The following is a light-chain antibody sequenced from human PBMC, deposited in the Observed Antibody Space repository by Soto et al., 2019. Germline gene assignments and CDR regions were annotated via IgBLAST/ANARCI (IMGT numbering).Light chain of an antibody. CDR2: DVS. CDR1: SSDVGGYNY. V-gene: IGLV2-14*01. Sequence: QSVLTQPASVSGSPGQSITISCTGTSSDVGGYNYVSWYQQHPGKAPKLMIYDVSNRPSGVSNRFSGSKSGNTAPLTISGLQAEDEADYYCSSYTSSSTLFYVFGTGTKVTV. CDR3: SSYTSSSTLFYV. J-gene: IGLJ1*01.